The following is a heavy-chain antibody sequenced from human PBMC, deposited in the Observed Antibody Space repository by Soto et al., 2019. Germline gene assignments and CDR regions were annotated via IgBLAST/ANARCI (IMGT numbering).Heavy chain of an antibody. CDR3: ARVGGFMVRGVRFSIDY. D-gene: IGHD3-10*01. CDR1: GYTFTSYG. Sequence: QVQLVQSGAEVKKPGASVKVSCKASGYTFTSYGISWVRQAPGQGLEWMGWISAYNGNTNYAQKLQGRVTMTTVTSMSTAYMELRSLRSDDTAVYYCARVGGFMVRGVRFSIDYWGQGTLVTVSS. J-gene: IGHJ4*02. CDR2: ISAYNGNT. V-gene: IGHV1-18*01.